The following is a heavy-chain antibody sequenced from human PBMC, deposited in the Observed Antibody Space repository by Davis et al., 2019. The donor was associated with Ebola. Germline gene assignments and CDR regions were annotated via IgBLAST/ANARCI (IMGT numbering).Heavy chain of an antibody. J-gene: IGHJ4*02. CDR1: RGSFSGYY. CDR2: VNDSGST. CDR3: ARTTRDSGWFLDY. Sequence: SETLSLTCEVFRGSFSGYYWSWIRQSPEKGLEWIGEVNDSGSTNYSPSLKSRVTLSVDTSKNQFSLKLTSVTAADTAAYYCARTTRDSGWFLDYWGQRILVTVSS. D-gene: IGHD6-19*01. V-gene: IGHV4-34*01.